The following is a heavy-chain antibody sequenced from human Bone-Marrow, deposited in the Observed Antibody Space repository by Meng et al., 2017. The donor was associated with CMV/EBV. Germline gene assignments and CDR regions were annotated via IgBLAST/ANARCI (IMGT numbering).Heavy chain of an antibody. Sequence: LSLTCAASGFTFSSYAMHWVRQAPGKGLEWVAVISYDGSNKYYADSVKGRFTISRDNSKNTLYLQMNSLRAEDTAVYYCAREGWGYLNYWGQGNLVTVST. J-gene: IGHJ4*02. CDR2: ISYDGSNK. V-gene: IGHV3-30-3*01. CDR3: AREGWGYLNY. CDR1: GFTFSSYA. D-gene: IGHD2-15*01.